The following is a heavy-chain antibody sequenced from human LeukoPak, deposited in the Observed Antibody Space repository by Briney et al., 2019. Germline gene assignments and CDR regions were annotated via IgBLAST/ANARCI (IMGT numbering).Heavy chain of an antibody. CDR1: GFTFSSYS. V-gene: IGHV3-20*04. D-gene: IGHD6-19*01. J-gene: IGHJ3*02. CDR3: ARDRAAREVAGTDAFDI. Sequence: GGSLRLSCAASGFTFSSYSMNRVRQAPGKGLEWVSVINWNGGSTGYADSVKGRFIISRDNAKNSLYLQMNSLSADDTAVYYCARDRAAREVAGTDAFDIWGQGTMVTVT. CDR2: INWNGGST.